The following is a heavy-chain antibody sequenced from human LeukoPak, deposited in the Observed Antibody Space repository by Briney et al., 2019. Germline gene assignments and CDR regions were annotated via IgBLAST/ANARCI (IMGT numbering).Heavy chain of an antibody. CDR3: ARDQGDYDILTGYPSAFDI. Sequence: GGSLRLSCAASGFTFSSYWMSWVRQAPGKGLEWVANTKQDGSEKYYVDSVKGRFTISRDNAKNSLYLQMNSLRAEDTAVYYCARDQGDYDILTGYPSAFDIWGQGTMVTVSS. CDR2: TKQDGSEK. J-gene: IGHJ3*02. CDR1: GFTFSSYW. D-gene: IGHD3-9*01. V-gene: IGHV3-7*01.